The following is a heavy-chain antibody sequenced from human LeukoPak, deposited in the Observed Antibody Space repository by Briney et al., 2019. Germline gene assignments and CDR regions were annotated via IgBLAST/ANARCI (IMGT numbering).Heavy chain of an antibody. CDR3: ARDGSEVGAITFDY. V-gene: IGHV1-69-2*01. CDR1: GYTFTDYY. D-gene: IGHD1-26*01. Sequence: ASVKVSCKASGYTFTDYYMHWVQQAPGKGLEWMGRVDPEDGETIYAEKFQGRVTITADTSTDTAYMELSSLRSEDTAVYYCARDGSEVGAITFDYWGQGTLVTVSS. J-gene: IGHJ4*02. CDR2: VDPEDGET.